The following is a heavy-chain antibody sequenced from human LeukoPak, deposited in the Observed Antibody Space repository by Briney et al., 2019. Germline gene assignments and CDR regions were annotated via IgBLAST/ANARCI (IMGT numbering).Heavy chain of an antibody. V-gene: IGHV4-30-4*01. CDR2: IYYSGST. Sequence: SETLSLTCTVSGGSISSGDYYWSWIRQPPGKGLEWIGYIYYSGSTYYNPSLKSRVTISVDTSKHQFSLKLSSVTAADTAVYYCARVRYLDSSGYYQLYYYYGMDVWGQGTTVTVSS. CDR3: ARVRYLDSSGYYQLYYYYGMDV. J-gene: IGHJ6*02. D-gene: IGHD3-22*01. CDR1: GGSISSGDYY.